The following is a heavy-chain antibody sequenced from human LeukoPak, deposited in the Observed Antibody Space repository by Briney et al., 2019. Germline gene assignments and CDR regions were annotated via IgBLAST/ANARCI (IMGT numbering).Heavy chain of an antibody. D-gene: IGHD4-17*01. CDR2: VYFGGTT. Sequence: SETLSLTCAVSGYSISSGYYWGWIRQPPGKGLEWIGSVYFGGTTYYNPSLRSRVTMSLDTSKNQVSLTLNSVTAADTAVYYCARTSPLTTVTPHDAFDIWGQGTMVTVSS. V-gene: IGHV4-38-2*01. CDR3: ARTSPLTTVTPHDAFDI. J-gene: IGHJ3*02. CDR1: GYSISSGYY.